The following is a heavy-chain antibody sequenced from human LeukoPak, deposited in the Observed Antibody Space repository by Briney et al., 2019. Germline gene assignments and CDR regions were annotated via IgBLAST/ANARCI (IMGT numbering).Heavy chain of an antibody. CDR3: ARRFLEWFNFDY. CDR2: LDSRGTS. J-gene: IGHJ4*02. V-gene: IGHV4-61*02. CDR1: GGSYMSEKSD. D-gene: IGHD3-3*01. Sequence: PSETLSLTCTVSGGSYMSEKSDLSWIRQPAGKGLEWIGRLDSRGTSDYNPSLKGRVTMSVDTSKRRFSLKLSSVTAADTAVYYCARRFLEWFNFDYWGQGTLVTVSS.